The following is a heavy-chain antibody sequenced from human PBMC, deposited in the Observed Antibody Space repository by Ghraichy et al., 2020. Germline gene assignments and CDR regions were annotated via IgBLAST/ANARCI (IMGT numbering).Heavy chain of an antibody. V-gene: IGHV3-48*02. Sequence: GESLNISCAASGFTFSSYSMNWVRQAPGKGLEWVSYISSSSSTIYYADSVKGRFTISRDNAKNSLYLQMNSLRDEDTAVYYCAREGVVVVPAATTYYYYGMDVWGQGTTVTVSS. CDR3: AREGVVVVPAATTYYYYGMDV. J-gene: IGHJ6*02. CDR1: GFTFSSYS. CDR2: ISSSSSTI. D-gene: IGHD2-2*01.